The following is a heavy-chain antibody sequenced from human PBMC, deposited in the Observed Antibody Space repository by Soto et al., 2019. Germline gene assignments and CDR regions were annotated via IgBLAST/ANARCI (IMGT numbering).Heavy chain of an antibody. V-gene: IGHV3-33*01. Sequence: GGSLRLSCAASAFPFSRSAMHWLRQAPGKGLEWVAVIPHDGNNEDYTDSVRGRFTISRDNSKNTFYLQMNSLRGEDTAVYYCARGLGKSAGGAFDIWGQGTMVT. J-gene: IGHJ3*02. D-gene: IGHD3-10*01. CDR2: IPHDGNNE. CDR3: ARGLGKSAGGAFDI. CDR1: AFPFSRSA.